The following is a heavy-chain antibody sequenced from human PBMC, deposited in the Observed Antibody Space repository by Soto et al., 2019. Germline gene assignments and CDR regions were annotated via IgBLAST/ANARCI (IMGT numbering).Heavy chain of an antibody. D-gene: IGHD6-19*01. CDR2: INADGSS. CDR1: GFSVSINY. CDR3: ASIAVAEGFDP. J-gene: IGHJ5*02. Sequence: DVQLVETGGDLIQPGGSLRLSCAASGFSVSINYMSWVRQAPGKGLEWVSIINADGSSYYADSVKGRFTISRDNSKNTVDLQMNSLRAEDTAVYYCASIAVAEGFDPWGQGTLVTVSS. V-gene: IGHV3-53*02.